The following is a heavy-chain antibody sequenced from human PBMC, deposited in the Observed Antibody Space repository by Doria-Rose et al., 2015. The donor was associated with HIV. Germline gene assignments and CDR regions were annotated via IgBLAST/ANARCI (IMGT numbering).Heavy chain of an antibody. J-gene: IGHJ4*02. Sequence: SGPVLVKPTETLTLTCTVSGVSLSSPGMGVSWIRQPPGKALEWLANIFSDDERSYKTSLKSRPTISRGTSKSQVVLTMTDMDPVDTATYYCARIKSSRWYHKYYFDFWGQGTLVTVSA. V-gene: IGHV2-26*01. D-gene: IGHD6-13*01. CDR2: IFSDDER. CDR1: GVSLSSPGMG. CDR3: ARIKSSRWYHKYYFDF.